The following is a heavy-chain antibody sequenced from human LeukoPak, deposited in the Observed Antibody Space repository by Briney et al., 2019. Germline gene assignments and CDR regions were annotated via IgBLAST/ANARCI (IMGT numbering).Heavy chain of an antibody. V-gene: IGHV3-7*05. J-gene: IGHJ4*02. CDR2: IKEDGSAQ. CDR1: GFTFSRSW. Sequence: GGSLRLSCADSGFTFSRSWMTWVRQAPGIGLGWVANIKEDGSAQNYVDSVKGRFTISRDNAKKTLYLEMNSLRAEDTAVYYCARDAAYDRFDYRGQGTLVTVSS. D-gene: IGHD3-22*01. CDR3: ARDAAYDRFDY.